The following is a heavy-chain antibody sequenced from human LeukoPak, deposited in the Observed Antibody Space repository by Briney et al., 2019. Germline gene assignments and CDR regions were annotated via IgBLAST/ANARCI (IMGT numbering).Heavy chain of an antibody. CDR3: ARAGELYDKYYYYGMDV. Sequence: SETLSLTCTVSGGSISSYYWSWIRQSPGKGLEWIGYIYYSGSTNYNPSLKSRVTISVDTSKNQFSLKLSSVTAADTAVYYCARAGELYDKYYYYGMDVWGQGTTVTVSS. CDR1: GGSISSYY. V-gene: IGHV4-59*01. J-gene: IGHJ6*02. D-gene: IGHD3-16*01. CDR2: IYYSGST.